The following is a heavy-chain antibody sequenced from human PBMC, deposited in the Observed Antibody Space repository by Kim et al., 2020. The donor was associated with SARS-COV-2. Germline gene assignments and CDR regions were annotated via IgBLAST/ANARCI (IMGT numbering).Heavy chain of an antibody. J-gene: IGHJ6*02. CDR1: GGTFSSYT. Sequence: SVKVSCKASGGTFSSYTISWVRQAPGQGLEWMGRIIPILGIANYAQKFQGRVTITADKSTSTAYMELSSLRSEDTAVYYCARRGGFGELLYDPGPYGMDVWGQGTTVTVSS. CDR3: ARRGGFGELLYDPGPYGMDV. D-gene: IGHD3-10*01. CDR2: IIPILGIA. V-gene: IGHV1-69*02.